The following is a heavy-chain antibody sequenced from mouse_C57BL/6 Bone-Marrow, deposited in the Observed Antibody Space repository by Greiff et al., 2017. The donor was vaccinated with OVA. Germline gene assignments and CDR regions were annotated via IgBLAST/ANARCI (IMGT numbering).Heavy chain of an antibody. V-gene: IGHV1-19*01. D-gene: IGHD2-3*01. CDR1: GYTFTDYY. CDR2: INPYNGGT. Sequence: EVQLQQSGPVLVKPGASVKMSCKASGYTFTDYYMNWVKQSHGKSLEWIGVINPYNGGTSYNQKFKGKATLTVDKSSSTAYMELNSLTSEDSAVYYCARWDGFLDYWGQGTTLTVSS. J-gene: IGHJ2*01. CDR3: ARWDGFLDY.